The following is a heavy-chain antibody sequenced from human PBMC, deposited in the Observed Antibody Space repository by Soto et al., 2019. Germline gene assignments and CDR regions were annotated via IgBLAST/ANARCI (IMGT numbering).Heavy chain of an antibody. D-gene: IGHD3-22*01. CDR1: GGSISSYY. V-gene: IGHV4-4*07. CDR3: ARESSGYPYYYGMDV. J-gene: IGHJ6*02. Sequence: SETLSLTCTVSGGSISSYYWSWIRQPAGKGLEWIGRIYTSGSTNYNPSLKSRVTTSVDTSKNQFSLKLSSVTAADTAVYYCARESSGYPYYYGMDVWGQGTTVTVSS. CDR2: IYTSGST.